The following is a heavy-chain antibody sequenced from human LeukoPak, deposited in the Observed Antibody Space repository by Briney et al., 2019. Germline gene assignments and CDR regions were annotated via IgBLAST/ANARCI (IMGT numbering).Heavy chain of an antibody. CDR1: GFTFSPYW. V-gene: IGHV3-74*01. CDR2: ITSDGSST. D-gene: IGHD2-2*01. Sequence: PGGSLRLSCAASGFTFSPYWMHCVRQAPGKGLVWVARITSDGSSTAYADSVKGRFTISRDNTKNTLYLQMNNLRAEDTAVYYCARARCSRTSCNTESDYWGQGTLVTVSS. CDR3: ARARCSRTSCNTESDY. J-gene: IGHJ4*02.